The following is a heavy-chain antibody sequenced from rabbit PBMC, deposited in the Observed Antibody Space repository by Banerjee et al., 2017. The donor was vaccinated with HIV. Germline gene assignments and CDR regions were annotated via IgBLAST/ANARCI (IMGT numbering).Heavy chain of an antibody. J-gene: IGHJ4*01. CDR1: GFSFSSGYD. CDR2: INAGSSGNT. D-gene: IGHD1-1*01. CDR3: ARWVVHVNYFDL. V-gene: IGHV1S45*01. Sequence: QQQLEESGGGLVKPGGTLTLTCKASGFSFSSGYDMCWVRQAPGKGLEWIACINAGSSGNTYVASWAKGRFTISKTSSTTVTLQMTSLTAADTATYFCARWVVHVNYFDLWGQGTLVTVS.